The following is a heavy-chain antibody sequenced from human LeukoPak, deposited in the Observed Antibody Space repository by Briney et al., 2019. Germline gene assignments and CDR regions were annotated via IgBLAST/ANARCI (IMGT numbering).Heavy chain of an antibody. J-gene: IGHJ4*02. V-gene: IGHV1-18*01. D-gene: IGHD3-16*01. CDR1: GYTFTSYG. CDR3: AMYDYVWERGY. CDR2: ISAYNGNT. Sequence: ASVKVSCKASGYTFTSYGISWVRQAPGQGLEWMGWISAYNGNTNYAQKFQGRVTMTRNTSISTAYMELSSLRSEDTAVYYCAMYDYVWERGYWGQGTLVTVSS.